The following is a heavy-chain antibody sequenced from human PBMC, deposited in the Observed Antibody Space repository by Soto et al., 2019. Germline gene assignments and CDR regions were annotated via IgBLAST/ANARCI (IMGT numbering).Heavy chain of an antibody. CDR3: ARDTYYYDSSGSTPLFDYYGMDV. J-gene: IGHJ6*02. V-gene: IGHV1-69*13. CDR1: GGTFSSYA. Sequence: ASVKVSCKASGGTFSSYAISWVRQAPGQGLEWMGGIIPIFGTANYAQKFQGRVTITADESTSTAYMELSSLRSEDTAVYYCARDTYYYDSSGSTPLFDYYGMDVWGQGTTVTVSS. D-gene: IGHD3-22*01. CDR2: IIPIFGTA.